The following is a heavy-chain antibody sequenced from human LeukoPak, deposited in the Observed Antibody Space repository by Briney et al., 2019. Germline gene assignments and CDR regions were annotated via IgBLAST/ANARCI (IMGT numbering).Heavy chain of an antibody. Sequence: GGSLRLSCAASGFTFSSYWMSWVRQAPGKGLEWVANIKQDGSEKYYVDSVKGRFTISRDNAKNSLYLQMNSLRAEDTAVYYCARDLDYYDSSGYSDYWGQGTLVTVSS. V-gene: IGHV3-7*01. CDR3: ARDLDYYDSSGYSDY. CDR1: GFTFSSYW. CDR2: IKQDGSEK. J-gene: IGHJ4*02. D-gene: IGHD3-22*01.